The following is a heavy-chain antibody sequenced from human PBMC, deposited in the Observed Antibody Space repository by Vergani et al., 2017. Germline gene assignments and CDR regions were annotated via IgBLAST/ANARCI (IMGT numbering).Heavy chain of an antibody. J-gene: IGHJ6*04. D-gene: IGHD3-16*02. CDR1: FDSIRNLY. CDR3: ARASLRALVGYYYDMDV. V-gene: IGHV4-59*11. Sequence: QVQLQESGPGLVKSSETLSLTCSVSFDSIRNLYCNWIRQPPGKGLEWVGSIHYSENTNYNPSLTTRVTISVDTSKNQFSLWVNSVTAADTAVYFCARASLRALVGYYYDMDVWGKGKTVVVSS. CDR2: IHYSENT.